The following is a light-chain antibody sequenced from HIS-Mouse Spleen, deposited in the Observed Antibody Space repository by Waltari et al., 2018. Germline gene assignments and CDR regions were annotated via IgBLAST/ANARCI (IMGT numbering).Light chain of an antibody. V-gene: IGLV3-25*03. CDR2: KDS. CDR3: QSADSSGTYWV. J-gene: IGLJ3*02. CDR1: ALPKQY. Sequence: SYELTQPPSVSVSPGQTARITCPGDALPKQYTYWYQQKPGQAPLLVIYKDSERPSGIPERFSGSSSGTTVTLTISGVQAEDEADYYCQSADSSGTYWVFGGGTKLTVL.